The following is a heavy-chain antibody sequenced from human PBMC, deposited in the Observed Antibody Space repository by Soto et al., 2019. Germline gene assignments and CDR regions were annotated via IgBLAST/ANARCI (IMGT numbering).Heavy chain of an antibody. D-gene: IGHD3-3*01. CDR3: AREGRYYDFWSGYYSAFDI. J-gene: IGHJ3*02. V-gene: IGHV3-7*01. CDR2: IKQDGSEK. Sequence: EVQLVESGGGLVQPGGSLRLSCAASGFTFSSYWMSWVRQAPGKGLEWVANIKQDGSEKYYVDSVKGRFTISRDNAKNSLYLQMNSLRAEDTAVYYCAREGRYYDFWSGYYSAFDIWGQGTMVTVSS. CDR1: GFTFSSYW.